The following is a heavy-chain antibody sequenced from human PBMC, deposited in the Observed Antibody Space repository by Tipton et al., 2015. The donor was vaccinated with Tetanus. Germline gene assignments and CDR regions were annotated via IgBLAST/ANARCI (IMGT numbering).Heavy chain of an antibody. CDR3: ARKTFYYDSSGEEDAFDI. CDR2: ISGSGGST. Sequence: GSLRLSCAASGFTFSSYAMSWVRQAPGKGLEWVSAISGSGGSTYYADSAKGRFTISRDNSKNTLYLQMNSLRAEDTAVYYCARKTFYYDSSGEEDAFDIWGQGTMVTVSS. CDR1: GFTFSSYA. J-gene: IGHJ3*02. V-gene: IGHV3-23*01. D-gene: IGHD3-22*01.